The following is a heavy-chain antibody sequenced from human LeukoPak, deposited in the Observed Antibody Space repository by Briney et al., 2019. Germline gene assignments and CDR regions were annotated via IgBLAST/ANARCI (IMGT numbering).Heavy chain of an antibody. J-gene: IGHJ5*02. Sequence: SETLSLTCAVYGASLSDYYWSWIRQPPGKGLEWIGEIDHIGVTKYSPSLKGRVTISRDTSKNQFSLDVTSVIAADTAVYYCATASQLGSYNWFDTWGQGTLVTVSS. CDR2: IDHIGVT. CDR1: GASLSDYY. D-gene: IGHD6-6*01. V-gene: IGHV4-34*01. CDR3: ATASQLGSYNWFDT.